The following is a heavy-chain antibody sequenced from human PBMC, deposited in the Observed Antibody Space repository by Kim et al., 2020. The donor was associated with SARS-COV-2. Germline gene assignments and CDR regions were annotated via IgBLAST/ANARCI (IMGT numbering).Heavy chain of an antibody. CDR3: AREAIWERNRQSDAFDI. Sequence: GGSLRLSCVASGLSFSTYWMHWVRQAPGKGLVWVSRIKSDGSSTSYADSVKGRFTISRGNAKNTLDLQMNSLRAEDTAIYYCAREAIWERNRQSDAFDIWGQGTMVTVSS. CDR2: IKSDGSST. CDR1: GLSFSTYW. D-gene: IGHD3-16*02. J-gene: IGHJ3*02. V-gene: IGHV3-74*01.